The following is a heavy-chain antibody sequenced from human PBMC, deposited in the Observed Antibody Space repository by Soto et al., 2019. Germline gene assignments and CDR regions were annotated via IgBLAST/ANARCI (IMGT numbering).Heavy chain of an antibody. CDR3: AKVDGSDAFDI. V-gene: IGHV3-30*18. J-gene: IGHJ3*02. Sequence: QVQLVESGGGVVQPGRSLRLSCAASGFTFSSYGMHWVRQAPGKGLEWVAVISHDGNNKYYADSVKCRFTISRDNSKNTLYLQMNSLRAEDTAVYYCAKVDGSDAFDIWGQGTVVTVSS. D-gene: IGHD6-19*01. CDR1: GFTFSSYG. CDR2: ISHDGNNK.